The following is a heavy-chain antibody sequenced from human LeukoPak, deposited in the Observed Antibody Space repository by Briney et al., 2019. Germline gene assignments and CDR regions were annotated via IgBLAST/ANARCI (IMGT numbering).Heavy chain of an antibody. V-gene: IGHV3-48*04. CDR3: ARADWGSIDY. D-gene: IGHD7-27*01. Sequence: GSLRLSCAASGFTFSSYGMNWVRQAPGKGLEWVSYISSSSSTIYYADSVKGRFTISRDNAKNSLYLQLHSLRAEDTAVYFCARADWGSIDYWGQGALVTVSS. CDR1: GFTFSSYG. J-gene: IGHJ4*02. CDR2: ISSSSSTI.